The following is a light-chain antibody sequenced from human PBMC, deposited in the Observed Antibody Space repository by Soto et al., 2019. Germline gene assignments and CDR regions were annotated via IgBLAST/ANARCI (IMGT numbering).Light chain of an antibody. CDR3: QQYNIYSWT. CDR1: QSISSW. CDR2: DAS. V-gene: IGKV1-5*01. Sequence: IHMTHSPSTLSASVGDMVTITFRASQSISSWLAWYQQKPGKAPKLLIYDASSLESGVPSRFSGSGSGTEFTLTISSLQPDDFATYYCQQYNIYSWTFGQGTKVDIK. J-gene: IGKJ1*01.